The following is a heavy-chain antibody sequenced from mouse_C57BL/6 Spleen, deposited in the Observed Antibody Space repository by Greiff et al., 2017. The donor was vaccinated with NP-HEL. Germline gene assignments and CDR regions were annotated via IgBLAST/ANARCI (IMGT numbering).Heavy chain of an antibody. D-gene: IGHD1-1*01. CDR1: GYTFTSYW. CDR3: ASLGSSLYYAMDY. Sequence: VQLQQSGAELAKPGASVKLSCKASGYTFTSYWMHWVNQRPGQGLEWIGYINPSSGYTKYNQKFKDKATLTADKSSSTAYMQLSSLTYEDSAVYYCASLGSSLYYAMDYWGQGTSVTVSS. V-gene: IGHV1-7*01. CDR2: INPSSGYT. J-gene: IGHJ4*01.